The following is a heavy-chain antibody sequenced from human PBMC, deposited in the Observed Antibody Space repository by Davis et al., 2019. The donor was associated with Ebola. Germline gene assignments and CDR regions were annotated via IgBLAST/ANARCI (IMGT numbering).Heavy chain of an antibody. Sequence: GESLKISCAASGFTFSSYAMHWVRQAPGKGLEWVAVISYDGSNKYYADSVKGRFTISRDNSKNTLYLQMNSLRAEDTAVYYCARDPEPYYDFWSGYYYYYGMDVWGQGTTVTVSS. CDR3: ARDPEPYYDFWSGYYYYYGMDV. V-gene: IGHV3-30-3*01. D-gene: IGHD3-3*01. CDR2: ISYDGSNK. J-gene: IGHJ6*02. CDR1: GFTFSSYA.